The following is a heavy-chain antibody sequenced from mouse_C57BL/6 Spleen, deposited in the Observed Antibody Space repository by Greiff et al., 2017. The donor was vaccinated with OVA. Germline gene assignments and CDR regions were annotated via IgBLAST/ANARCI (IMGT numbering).Heavy chain of an antibody. CDR1: GYAFTHYL. J-gene: IGHJ4*01. CDR3: ARRGVITAGAMDY. Sequence: VQLQQSGAELVRPGTSVKVSCKASGYAFTHYLIEWVKQRPGQGLEWIGVINPGSGGTNYNEKFKGKATLTADKSSSTAYMQLSSLTSEDSAVYFCARRGVITAGAMDYWGQGTSVTVSS. CDR2: INPGSGGT. V-gene: IGHV1-54*01. D-gene: IGHD3-1*01.